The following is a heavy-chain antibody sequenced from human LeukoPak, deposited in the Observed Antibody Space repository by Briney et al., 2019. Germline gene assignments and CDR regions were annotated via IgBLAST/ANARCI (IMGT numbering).Heavy chain of an antibody. D-gene: IGHD3-22*01. J-gene: IGHJ4*02. CDR2: IKQDGSEK. V-gene: IGHV3-7*01. CDR3: TRAGAYYYDSSGSDY. CDR1: GFTLSNYW. Sequence: GGSLRLSCVASGFTLSNYWMSWVRQAPGKGLEWVANIKQDGSEKYYVDSVKGRFTIPRDNAKNSLYLQMNSLRAEDTAVYYCTRAGAYYYDSSGSDYWGQGTLVTVSS.